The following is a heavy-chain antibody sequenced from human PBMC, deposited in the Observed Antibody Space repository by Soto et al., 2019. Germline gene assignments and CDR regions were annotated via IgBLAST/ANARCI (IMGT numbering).Heavy chain of an antibody. CDR1: GYTFTSYG. CDR2: ISAYNGNT. D-gene: IGHD1-26*01. Sequence: QVQLVQSGAEVQKPGASVKVSCKASGYTFTSYGISWVRQAPGQGLERMGWISAYNGNTDYAQKLQGRVTMTTDTSTSTGYMGLRSLRSDDTAVYYCASDRGMLWELRHTLDYWGQGTLVTVSS. V-gene: IGHV1-18*04. J-gene: IGHJ4*02. CDR3: ASDRGMLWELRHTLDY.